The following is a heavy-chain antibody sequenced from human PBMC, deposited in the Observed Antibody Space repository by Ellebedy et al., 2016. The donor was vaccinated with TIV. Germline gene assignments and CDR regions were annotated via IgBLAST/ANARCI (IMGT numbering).Heavy chain of an antibody. Sequence: GESLKISCAASGFTFSNSAMSWVRQAPGKGLEWVSAMSVTFNKNYYIDSVKGRFTISRDNSKSTLYLQMNSLRAEDTAVYYCAKKVGTGLSLDYWGQGMLVTVS. CDR2: MSVTFNKN. J-gene: IGHJ4*02. V-gene: IGHV3-23*01. CDR3: AKKVGTGLSLDY. D-gene: IGHD2/OR15-2a*01. CDR1: GFTFSNSA.